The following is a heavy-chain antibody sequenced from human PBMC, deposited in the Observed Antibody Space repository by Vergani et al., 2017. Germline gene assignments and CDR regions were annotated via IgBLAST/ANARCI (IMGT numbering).Heavy chain of an antibody. CDR1: GFTFSSYS. J-gene: IGHJ4*02. CDR3: ARRSDYAEDY. D-gene: IGHD4-17*01. CDR2: ISSSSSYI. V-gene: IGHV3-21*02. Sequence: EVQLVESGGSLVKPGGSLRLSCAASGFTFSSYSMNWVRQAPGKRLEWVSSISSSSSYIYYADSVKGRFTISRDNAKNSLYLQMNSLRAEDTAVYYCARRSDYAEDYWGQGTLVTVSS.